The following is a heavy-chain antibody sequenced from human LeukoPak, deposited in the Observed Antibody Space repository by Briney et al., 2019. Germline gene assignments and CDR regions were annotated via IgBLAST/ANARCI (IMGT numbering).Heavy chain of an antibody. CDR3: ARGNKQRWLQSFDY. V-gene: IGHV1-18*01. CDR2: ISAYNGYT. D-gene: IGHD5-24*01. CDR1: GYTFTSYG. J-gene: IGHJ4*02. Sequence: AASVKVSCKASGYTFTSYGISWVRQAPGQGLEWMGWISAYNGYTNYAQKLQGRVTMTTDTSTSTAYMELRSLRSDGTAVYYCARGNKQRWLQSFDYWGQGTLVTVSS.